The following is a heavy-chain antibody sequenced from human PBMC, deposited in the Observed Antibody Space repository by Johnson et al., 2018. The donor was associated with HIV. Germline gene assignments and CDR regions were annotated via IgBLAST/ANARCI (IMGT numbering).Heavy chain of an antibody. J-gene: IGHJ3*02. D-gene: IGHD6-19*01. CDR2: TRYDGNTK. CDR1: GFTLSSSG. V-gene: IGHV3-30*02. CDR3: ARASHSSGWYGRLGDAFDI. Sequence: VQLVESGGGLVQPGGSLRLPCVASGFTLSSSGMHWVRQPPGKGLEWVAFTRYDGNTKYYADSVKGRFTISRDNSKNTLYLQMNSLRAEDTAVYYCARASHSSGWYGRLGDAFDIWGQGTMVTVSS.